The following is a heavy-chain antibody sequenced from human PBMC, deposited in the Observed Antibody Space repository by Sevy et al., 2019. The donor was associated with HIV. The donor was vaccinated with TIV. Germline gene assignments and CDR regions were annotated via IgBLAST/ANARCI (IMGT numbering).Heavy chain of an antibody. CDR1: GGSISSSSYY. J-gene: IGHJ4*02. D-gene: IGHD2-15*01. Sequence: SETLSLTCTVSGGSISSSSYYWGWIRQPPGKGLEWIGSIYYSGSTYYNPSLKSRVTISVDTSKNQFNLKLSSVTAADTAVYYCARQGPGYCSGGSSYSPFDYWGQGTLVTVSS. CDR2: IYYSGST. CDR3: ARQGPGYCSGGSSYSPFDY. V-gene: IGHV4-39*01.